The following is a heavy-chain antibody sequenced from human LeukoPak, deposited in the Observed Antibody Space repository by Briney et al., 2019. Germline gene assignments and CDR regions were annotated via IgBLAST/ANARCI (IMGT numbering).Heavy chain of an antibody. Sequence: TSETLSLTCTVSGGSISSYYWSWIRRPPGKGLEWIGYIYYSGSTNYNPSLKSRVTISVDTSKNQFSLKLSSVTAADTAVYYCASLITGNYYYGMDVWGQGTTVTVSS. V-gene: IGHV4-59*08. CDR3: ASLITGNYYYGMDV. D-gene: IGHD1-20*01. J-gene: IGHJ6*02. CDR1: GGSISSYY. CDR2: IYYSGST.